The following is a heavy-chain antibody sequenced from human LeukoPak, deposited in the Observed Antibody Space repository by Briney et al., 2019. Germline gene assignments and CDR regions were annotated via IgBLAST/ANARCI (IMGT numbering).Heavy chain of an antibody. CDR2: IIGGGGAT. V-gene: IGHV3-23*01. CDR1: GFTFSNYA. D-gene: IGHD2-15*01. J-gene: IGHJ6*03. Sequence: GGSLRLSCAASGFTFSNYAMSWVRQAPGKGPEWVSIIIGGGGATYYADSVRGRFTISRDNSKNTLYLQMDTLRAEDTALYYCAKGGGTSSSYYMDVWGKGTPVTVSS. CDR3: AKGGGTSSSYYMDV.